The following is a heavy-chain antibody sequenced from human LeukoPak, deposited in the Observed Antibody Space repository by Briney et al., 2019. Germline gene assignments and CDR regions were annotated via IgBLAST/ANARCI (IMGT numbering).Heavy chain of an antibody. CDR3: ERRNWGEGIYYFDY. CDR1: GFTFSSYS. J-gene: IGHJ4*02. Sequence: PGGSLRLSCAASGFTFSSYSMNWVRQAPGKGLEWVSSISSSSSYIYYADSVKGRFTISRDNAKNSLYLQMNSLRAGDTAVYDCERRNWGEGIYYFDYWGQGTLVTVSS. D-gene: IGHD7-27*01. V-gene: IGHV3-21*01. CDR2: ISSSSSYI.